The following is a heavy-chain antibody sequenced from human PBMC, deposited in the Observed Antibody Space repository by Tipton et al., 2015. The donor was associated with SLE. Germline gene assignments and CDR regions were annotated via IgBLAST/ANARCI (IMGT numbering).Heavy chain of an antibody. V-gene: IGHV3-53*01. D-gene: IGHD2-15*01. CDR3: AKDLDSHFDN. J-gene: IGHJ4*02. CDR1: GFSVSSSF. Sequence: SLRLSCEVSGFSVSSSFMSWVRQAPGKGLEWVSILYSGGTTYYADSVKGRFTISRDSSKNTLYLHMNSLRAGDTAVYYCAKDLDSHFDNWGQGTLVTVSS. CDR2: LYSGGTT.